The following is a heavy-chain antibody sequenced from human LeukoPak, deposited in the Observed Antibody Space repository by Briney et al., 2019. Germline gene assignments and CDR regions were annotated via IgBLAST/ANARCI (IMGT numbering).Heavy chain of an antibody. J-gene: IGHJ6*03. CDR3: ARVHCSSTSCSREDYYYYMDV. CDR1: GYSISSGYY. V-gene: IGHV4-38-2*01. Sequence: SETLSLTCVVSGYSISSGYYWGWIRQPPGKGLEWIGSIYHSGSTYYNPSLKSRVTISVDTSKNQFSLKLSSVTAADTAVYYCARVHCSSTSCSREDYYYYMDVWGKGTTVTVSS. D-gene: IGHD2-2*01. CDR2: IYHSGST.